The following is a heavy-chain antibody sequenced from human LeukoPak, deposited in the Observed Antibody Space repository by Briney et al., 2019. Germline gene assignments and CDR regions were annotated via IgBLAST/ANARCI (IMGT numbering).Heavy chain of an antibody. D-gene: IGHD6-19*01. V-gene: IGHV3-30*18. Sequence: GGSLRLSCAASGFTFSSYGMHWVRQAPGKGLEWVAVISYDGSNKYYADSVKGRFTISRDNSKNTLYLQMNSLRAEDTAVHYCAKEGIAVAGPYYFDYWGQGTLVTVSS. CDR3: AKEGIAVAGPYYFDY. J-gene: IGHJ4*02. CDR2: ISYDGSNK. CDR1: GFTFSSYG.